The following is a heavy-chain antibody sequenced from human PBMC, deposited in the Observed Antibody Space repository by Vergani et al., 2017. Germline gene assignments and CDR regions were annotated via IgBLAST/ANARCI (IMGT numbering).Heavy chain of an antibody. Sequence: QVQLVESGGGFVKPGGSLRLSCAASGFTFSDYYMSWIRQAPGKGLEWVSYISSSSSYTNYADSVMGRFTISRDNAKNSLYLQMNSLRAEDTAVYYCAREAYCGGDCYYSDYWGQGTLVTVSS. V-gene: IGHV3-11*05. CDR1: GFTFSDYY. D-gene: IGHD2-21*02. CDR2: ISSSSSYT. CDR3: AREAYCGGDCYYSDY. J-gene: IGHJ4*02.